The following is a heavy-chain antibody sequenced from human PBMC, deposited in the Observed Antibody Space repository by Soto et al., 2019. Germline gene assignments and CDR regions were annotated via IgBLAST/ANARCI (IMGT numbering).Heavy chain of an antibody. CDR1: GGSISSGDYY. CDR2: IYYSGST. D-gene: IGHD3-10*01. Sequence: SETLSLTCTVSGGSISSGDYYWSWIRQPPGKGLEWIGYIYYSGSTYYNPSLKSRVTISVETSKNKFSLKLSSVTAAETAVYYCARWLGNSNWFDHWGQGTLVTVSS. CDR3: ARWLGNSNWFDH. V-gene: IGHV4-30-4*01. J-gene: IGHJ5*02.